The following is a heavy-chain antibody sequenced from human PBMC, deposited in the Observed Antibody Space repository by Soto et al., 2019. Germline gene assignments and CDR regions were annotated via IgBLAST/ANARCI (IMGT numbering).Heavy chain of an antibody. V-gene: IGHV3-30*18. J-gene: IGHJ6*02. D-gene: IGHD3-10*01. CDR2: ISYEGSNK. CDR1: GFTFSSYG. Sequence: LRLSCAASGFTFSSYGIHWVRQAPGKGLEWVAVISYEGSNKYYADSVKGRFTISRDNSKNTLFLQMNSLRAEDTAVYYCAKIRPRSTIYYYYGMDVWGQGTTVTVSS. CDR3: AKIRPRSTIYYYYGMDV.